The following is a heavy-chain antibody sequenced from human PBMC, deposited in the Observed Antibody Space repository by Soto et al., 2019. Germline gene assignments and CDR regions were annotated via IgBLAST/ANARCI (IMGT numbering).Heavy chain of an antibody. D-gene: IGHD3-10*01. CDR2: IYHSGST. Sequence: SETLSLTCAVSGGSISSSNWWSWVRQPPGKGLEWIGEIYHSGSTNYNPSLKSRVTISTDTAYMELSSLRSEDTAVYYCAITGVRITMVRGLRPWGQGTLVTSPQ. J-gene: IGHJ4*02. CDR1: GGSISSSNW. V-gene: IGHV4-4*02. CDR3: AITGVRITMVRGLRP.